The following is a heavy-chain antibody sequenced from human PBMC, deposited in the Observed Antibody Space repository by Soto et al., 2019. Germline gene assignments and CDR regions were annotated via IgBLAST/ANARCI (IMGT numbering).Heavy chain of an antibody. D-gene: IGHD3-3*01. V-gene: IGHV4-61*01. CDR2: MSYSGTT. CDR3: ARAINFDFWSGYYFDY. J-gene: IGHJ4*02. Sequence: PSETLSLTCTVSGGSVSSGSYYWSWIRQPPGKGLEWIAYMSYSGTTNYNPSPESRVTISVDTSKNQFSLKLSSVTAADTAVYYCARAINFDFWSGYYFDYWGQGTLVTVSS. CDR1: GGSVSSGSYY.